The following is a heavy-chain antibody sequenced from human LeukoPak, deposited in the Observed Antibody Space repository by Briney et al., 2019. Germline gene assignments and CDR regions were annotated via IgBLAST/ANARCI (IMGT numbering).Heavy chain of an antibody. Sequence: SETLSLTCTVSGGSISSYYWSWIRQPPGKGLEWIGYIYYSGSTNYNPSLKSRVTISVDTSKNQFSLKLSSVTAADTAVYYCARRMITFGGVIPGRAFDIWGQGTMVTVSS. V-gene: IGHV4-59*12. CDR2: IYYSGST. CDR3: ARRMITFGGVIPGRAFDI. CDR1: GGSISSYY. J-gene: IGHJ3*02. D-gene: IGHD3-16*02.